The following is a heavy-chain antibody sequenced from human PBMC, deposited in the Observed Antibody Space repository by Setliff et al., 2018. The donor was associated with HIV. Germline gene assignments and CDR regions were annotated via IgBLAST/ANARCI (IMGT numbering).Heavy chain of an antibody. CDR1: GYSFSSYW. Sequence: GESLKISCKGSGYSFSSYWIAWVRQMPGKGLEWMGIIYPSDSDTRYSPSFQGQVTISADKSISTAYLQWRSLKASDTATYYCARHVSSGLRLYYHYVDVWGKGTTVTVSS. D-gene: IGHD2-15*01. J-gene: IGHJ6*03. CDR2: IYPSDSDT. V-gene: IGHV5-51*01. CDR3: ARHVSSGLRLYYHYVDV.